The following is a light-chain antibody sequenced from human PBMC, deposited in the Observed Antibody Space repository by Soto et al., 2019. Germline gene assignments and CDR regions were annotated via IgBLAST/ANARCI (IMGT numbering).Light chain of an antibody. J-gene: IGKJ5*01. CDR3: QQRSDWPPIT. CDR2: ETS. V-gene: IGKV3-11*01. CDR1: QSLSSH. Sequence: EIVLTQSPGTLSLSPGERATLSCRASQSLSSHLAWYQQKPGQAPRLVIYETSIRATCIPARFSGSGSGTDFTLTISSLEPEDFAVYYCQQRSDWPPITFGQGTRLEIK.